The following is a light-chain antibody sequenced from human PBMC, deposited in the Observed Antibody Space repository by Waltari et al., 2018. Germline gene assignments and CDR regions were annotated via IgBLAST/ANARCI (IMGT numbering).Light chain of an antibody. CDR3: SSYTSSSTLV. CDR1: SSDVGGYNY. CDR2: DVN. J-gene: IGLJ3*02. Sequence: QSALTQPASVSGSPGQSITISCTGTSSDVGGYNYVSWYQQYPGKAPKLMIYDVNKRPSGVANPFSGSKSGNTASLTISGLQAEDEADYYCSSYTSSSTLVFGGGTKLTVL. V-gene: IGLV2-14*03.